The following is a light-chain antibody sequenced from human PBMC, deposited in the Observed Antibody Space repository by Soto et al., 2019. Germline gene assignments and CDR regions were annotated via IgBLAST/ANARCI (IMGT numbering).Light chain of an antibody. CDR1: NIGSKR. V-gene: IGLV3-21*04. J-gene: IGLJ1*01. Sequence: SYELTQPPSVSVAPEKTARLTCGGDNIGSKRVHWYRQKPGQAPVLVIYYDSDRPSGIPELFSGSNAGNTATLTINRVEAGDEADYYCQVWDITTDPYVFGTGTKVTVL. CDR3: QVWDITTDPYV. CDR2: YDS.